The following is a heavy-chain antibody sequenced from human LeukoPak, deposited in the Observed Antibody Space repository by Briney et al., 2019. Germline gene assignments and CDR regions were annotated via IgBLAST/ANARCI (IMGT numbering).Heavy chain of an antibody. V-gene: IGHV1-46*01. CDR2: INPSGGST. CDR1: GYTFTSYY. D-gene: IGHD3-3*01. CDR3: ARVGKRFRYYYYMDV. J-gene: IGHJ6*03. Sequence: ASVKVSCKASGYTFTSYYMHWVRQAPGQGLEWMGIINPSGGSTSYAQKFQGRVTMTRDMSTSTVYMELSSLRSEDTAVYYCARVGKRFRYYYYMDVWGKGTTVIISS.